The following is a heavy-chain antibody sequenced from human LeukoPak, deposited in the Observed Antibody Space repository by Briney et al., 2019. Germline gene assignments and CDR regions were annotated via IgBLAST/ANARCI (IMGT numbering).Heavy chain of an antibody. Sequence: PGGSLRLSCAASGFTFSSYAMSWVRQAPGKGLEWVSAISGSGGSTYYADSVKGRFTISRDNSKNTLYLQMNSLRAEDTAVYYCASSSSSSFAEGYWGQGTLVTVSS. CDR2: ISGSGGST. CDR1: GFTFSSYA. V-gene: IGHV3-23*01. D-gene: IGHD6-6*01. CDR3: ASSSSSSFAEGY. J-gene: IGHJ4*02.